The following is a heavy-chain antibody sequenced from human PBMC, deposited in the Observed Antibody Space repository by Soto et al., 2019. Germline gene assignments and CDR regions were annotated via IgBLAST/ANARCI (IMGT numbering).Heavy chain of an antibody. Sequence: PGGSLRLSCAASGFTFDDYAMHWVRQAPGKGLEWVSGISWNSGSIGYADSVKGRFTISRDNAKNSLYLQMNSLRAEDTALYYCAKDIAGEGYWGQGTLVTVSS. V-gene: IGHV3-9*01. J-gene: IGHJ4*02. D-gene: IGHD2-21*01. CDR1: GFTFDDYA. CDR2: ISWNSGSI. CDR3: AKDIAGEGY.